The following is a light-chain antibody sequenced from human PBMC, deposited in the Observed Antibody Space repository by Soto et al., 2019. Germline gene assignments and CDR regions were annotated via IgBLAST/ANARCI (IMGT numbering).Light chain of an antibody. CDR3: QHFGTGPPRLA. CDR2: HAS. CDR1: QSVGSN. J-gene: IGKJ4*01. V-gene: IGKV3-15*01. Sequence: VVMTQSPATLSVSPGERATLSCWASQSVGSNLAWYQHKPGQDPRLLVYHASTRATGIPPWFSGSWSGTGYTHTISSLRSVECVVYYEQHFGTGPPRLAFGEVTNVLLK.